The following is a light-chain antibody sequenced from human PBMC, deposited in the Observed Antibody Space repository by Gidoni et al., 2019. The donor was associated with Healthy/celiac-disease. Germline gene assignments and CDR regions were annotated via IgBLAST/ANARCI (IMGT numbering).Light chain of an antibody. CDR3: QQYYSTPPYT. J-gene: IGKJ2*01. Sequence: DIVMTQSPDSLAVSLGERATINCKSSPSVLYSSNNQNYLAWYQQKPGQPPKLLIYWASTRESGVPDRFSGSGSGTDFTLTISSLQAEDLAVYYCQQYYSTPPYTFGQGTKLEIK. CDR1: PSVLYSSNNQNY. V-gene: IGKV4-1*01. CDR2: WAS.